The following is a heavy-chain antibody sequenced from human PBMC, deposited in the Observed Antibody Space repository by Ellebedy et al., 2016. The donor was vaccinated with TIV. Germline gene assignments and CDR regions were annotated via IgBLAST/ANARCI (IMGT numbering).Heavy chain of an antibody. V-gene: IGHV4-30-2*01. CDR2: IFHSGST. J-gene: IGHJ4*02. D-gene: IGHD3-10*01. CDR1: GGSISSGGYS. Sequence: LRLXXAVSGGSISSGGYSWSWIRQPPGKGLEWIGYIFHSGSTYYNPSLKSRVTISVDRSKNQFSLKLSSVTAADTAVYYCARDQFYPEPRHWFGESVGFDYWGQGTLVTVSS. CDR3: ARDQFYPEPRHWFGESVGFDY.